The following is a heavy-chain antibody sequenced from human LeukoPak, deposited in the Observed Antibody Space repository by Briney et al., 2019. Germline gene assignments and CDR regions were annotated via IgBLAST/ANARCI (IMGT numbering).Heavy chain of an antibody. CDR1: GFTFSSYA. CDR2: ISGSGGST. V-gene: IGHV3-23*01. J-gene: IGHJ5*02. D-gene: IGHD3-10*01. Sequence: GGSPRLPCAASGFTFSSYAMHWVRQAPGKGLEWVSAISGSGGSTYYADSVKGRFTISRDNSKNTLYLQMNSLRAEDTAVYYCAKDVNYGSGSYMRRFDPWGQGTLVTVSS. CDR3: AKDVNYGSGSYMRRFDP.